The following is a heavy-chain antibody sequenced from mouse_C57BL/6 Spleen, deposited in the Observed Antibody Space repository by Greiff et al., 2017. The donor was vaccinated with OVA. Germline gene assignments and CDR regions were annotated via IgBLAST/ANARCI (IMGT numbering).Heavy chain of an antibody. CDR1: GFTFSSYA. Sequence: DVQLVESGEGLVKPGGSLKLSCAASGFTFSSYAMSWVRQTPEKRLEWVAYISSGGDYIYYADTVKGRFTISRDNARNTLYLQMSSLKSEDTAMYYCTREGITTVPYYFDYWGQGTTLTVSS. CDR3: TREGITTVPYYFDY. J-gene: IGHJ2*01. V-gene: IGHV5-9-1*02. CDR2: ISSGGDYI. D-gene: IGHD1-1*01.